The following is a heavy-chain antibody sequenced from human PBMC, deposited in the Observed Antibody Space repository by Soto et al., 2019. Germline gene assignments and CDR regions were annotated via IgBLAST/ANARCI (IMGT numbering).Heavy chain of an antibody. Sequence: XGSLRRACAASGFTFSNCTMTWVRQAPGQGLEWVSGITVSGTRSDHADSVEGRFAISRDNSKNTVYLQMDSLRVEDTAIYYCAKAANCSRASCYLPADVWGQGTTVTVPS. CDR3: AKAANCSRASCYLPADV. CDR2: ITVSGTRS. J-gene: IGHJ6*02. V-gene: IGHV3-23*01. CDR1: GFTFSNCT. D-gene: IGHD2-2*01.